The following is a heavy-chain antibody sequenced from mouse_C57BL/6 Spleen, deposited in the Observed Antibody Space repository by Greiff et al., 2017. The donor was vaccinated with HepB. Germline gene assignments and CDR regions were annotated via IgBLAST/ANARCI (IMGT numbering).Heavy chain of an antibody. D-gene: IGHD5-2*01. CDR2: ISDGGSYT. V-gene: IGHV5-4*01. CDR1: GFTFSSYA. Sequence: EVKLMESGGGLVKPGGSLKLSCAASGFTFSSYAMSWVRQTPEKRLEWVATISDGGSYTYYPDNVKGRFTISRDNAKNNLYLQMSHLKSEDTAMYYCARDRIRAWFAYWGQGTLVTVSA. J-gene: IGHJ3*01. CDR3: ARDRIRAWFAY.